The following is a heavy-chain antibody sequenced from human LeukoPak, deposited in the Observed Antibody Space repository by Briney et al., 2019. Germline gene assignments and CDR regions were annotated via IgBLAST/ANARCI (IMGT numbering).Heavy chain of an antibody. D-gene: IGHD5-24*01. CDR3: AKDMATITYFDY. Sequence: GGSLRLSCAASGFTFSNYAMTWVRQAPGKGLEWVAFIRYDGSNKYYADSVKGRFTISRDNSKNTLYLQMNSLRAEDTAVYYCAKDMATITYFDYWGQGTLVTVSS. J-gene: IGHJ4*02. V-gene: IGHV3-30*02. CDR1: GFTFSNYA. CDR2: IRYDGSNK.